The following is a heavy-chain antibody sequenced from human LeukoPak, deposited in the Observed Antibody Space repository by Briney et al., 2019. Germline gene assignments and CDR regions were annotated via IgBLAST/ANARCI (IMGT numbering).Heavy chain of an antibody. CDR2: TWYDGSNK. CDR3: ARTYYYGSGSETGPFDY. CDR1: GFTFSSYG. Sequence: PGGSLRLSCAASGFTFSSYGMHWVRQAPGKGLEWVAVTWYDGSNKYYADSVKGRFTISRDNSKNTLYLQMNSLRAEDTAVYYCARTYYYGSGSETGPFDYWGQGTLVTVSS. D-gene: IGHD3-10*01. J-gene: IGHJ4*02. V-gene: IGHV3-33*01.